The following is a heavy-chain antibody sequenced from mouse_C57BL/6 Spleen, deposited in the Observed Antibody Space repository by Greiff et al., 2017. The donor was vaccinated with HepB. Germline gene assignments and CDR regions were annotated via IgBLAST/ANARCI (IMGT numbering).Heavy chain of an antibody. V-gene: IGHV5-17*01. Sequence: EVKVVESGGGLVKPGGSLKLSCAASGFTFSDYGMHWVRQAPEKGLEWVAYISSGSSTIYYADTVKGRFTISRDNAKNTLFLQMTSLRSEDTAMYYCARGHYYGSRPFDYWGQGTTLTVSS. D-gene: IGHD1-1*01. CDR2: ISSGSSTI. CDR3: ARGHYYGSRPFDY. J-gene: IGHJ2*01. CDR1: GFTFSDYG.